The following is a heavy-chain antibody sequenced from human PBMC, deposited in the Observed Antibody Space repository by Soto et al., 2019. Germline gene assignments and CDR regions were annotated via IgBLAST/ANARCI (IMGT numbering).Heavy chain of an antibody. CDR1: GFTFDEYA. CDR3: VKDIDDYYGSGRIDY. J-gene: IGHJ4*02. Sequence: ESGGGLVQPGRSLRVSCAASGFTFDEYAMHWVRQAPGKGLEWVSGISWNSGTIHYADSVRGRFTVSRDNARNSLYLQMNSLRDEDTALYYCVKDIDDYYGSGRIDYWGQGTPVTVSS. CDR2: ISWNSGTI. D-gene: IGHD3-10*01. V-gene: IGHV3-9*01.